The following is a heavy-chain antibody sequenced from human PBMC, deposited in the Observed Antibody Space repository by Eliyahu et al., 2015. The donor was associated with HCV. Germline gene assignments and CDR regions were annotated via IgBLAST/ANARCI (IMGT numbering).Heavy chain of an antibody. Sequence: QLQLQESGPGLVKPSGTLSXTCNVXGVXVRSTXYYWGXIRQPPGKGLEWLGVISYTGNTYYNPSLKSRVTISVDTSKNQFSLKLTSVTAAETAVYYCAALRVGATKYYFHGMDVWGQGTTVTVSS. CDR2: ISYTGNT. J-gene: IGHJ6*02. CDR3: AALRVGATKYYFHGMDV. CDR1: GVXVRSTXYY. D-gene: IGHD1-26*01. V-gene: IGHV4-39*01.